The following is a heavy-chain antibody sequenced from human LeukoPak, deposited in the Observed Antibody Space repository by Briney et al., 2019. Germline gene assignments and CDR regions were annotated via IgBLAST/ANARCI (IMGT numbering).Heavy chain of an antibody. Sequence: GGSLRLSCAASGFTFSSYAMTWVRQAPGKGLEWVSGISGSGGSTYYADSVKGRFTISRGNSKNTLYLQMSSLRAEDTAVYYCAKVSGGGLYYDGMDVWGQGTTVTVSS. D-gene: IGHD1-14*01. CDR1: GFTFSSYA. J-gene: IGHJ6*02. CDR2: ISGSGGST. V-gene: IGHV3-23*01. CDR3: AKVSGGGLYYDGMDV.